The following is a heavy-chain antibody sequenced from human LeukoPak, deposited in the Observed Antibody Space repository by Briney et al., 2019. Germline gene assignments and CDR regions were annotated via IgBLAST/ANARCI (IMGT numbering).Heavy chain of an antibody. Sequence: GGSLRLSCAASGFTFSSYAMHWVRQAPGKGLEWVAVKSYDGSNKYYADSVKGRFTISRDNSKNTLYLQMNSLRAEDTAVYYCAREPIGSYYYYGMDVWGQGTTVTVSS. CDR1: GFTFSSYA. D-gene: IGHD1-26*01. V-gene: IGHV3-30-3*01. CDR2: KSYDGSNK. CDR3: AREPIGSYYYYGMDV. J-gene: IGHJ6*02.